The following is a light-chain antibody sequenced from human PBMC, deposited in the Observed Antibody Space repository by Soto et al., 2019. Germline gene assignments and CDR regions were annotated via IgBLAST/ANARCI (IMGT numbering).Light chain of an antibody. CDR1: QSVSSN. Sequence: DRLMTQSPATLSVSPGERARLSCRASQSVSSNVAWYQQKRGQAPRLLIYGASTRATGIPARFSGSGSGTEFIFTISSLQSEDFALYYCQQYDKWPPITLGQGTRLEI. CDR2: GAS. V-gene: IGKV3-15*01. CDR3: QQYDKWPPIT. J-gene: IGKJ5*01.